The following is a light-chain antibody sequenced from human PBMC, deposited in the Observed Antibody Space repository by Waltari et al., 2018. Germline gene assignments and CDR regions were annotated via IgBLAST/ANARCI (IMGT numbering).Light chain of an antibody. J-gene: IGLJ1*01. CDR2: GNN. Sequence: QSVLTQPPSVSGAPGQRVTISCTGGISNIGAGYDVNWYQQLPGTAPKLLIYGNNNRPSGVPDRFSGSKSGTSASLAITGLQAEDEADYYCQSYDSSLSGYVFGTGTKVTVL. V-gene: IGLV1-40*01. CDR1: ISNIGAGYD. CDR3: QSYDSSLSGYV.